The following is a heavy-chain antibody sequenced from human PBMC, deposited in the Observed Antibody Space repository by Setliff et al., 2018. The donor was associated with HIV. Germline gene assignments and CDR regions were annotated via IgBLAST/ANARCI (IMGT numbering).Heavy chain of an antibody. CDR1: GGTFSSYA. V-gene: IGHV1-69*13. D-gene: IGHD1-7*01. CDR3: ASSPGTTRYYYSTDV. J-gene: IGHJ6*03. CDR2: IIPLFGTA. Sequence: SVKVSCKASGGTFSSYAINWVRQAPGQGVEWMGEIIPLFGTAHYAQKFQGRVTITADDSTSTAYMELSRLRSADTAVYYCASSPGTTRYYYSTDVWGQGTTVTV.